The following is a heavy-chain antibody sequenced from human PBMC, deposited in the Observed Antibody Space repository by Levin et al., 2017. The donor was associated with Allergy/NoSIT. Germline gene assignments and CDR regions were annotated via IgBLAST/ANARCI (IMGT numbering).Heavy chain of an antibody. V-gene: IGHV3-23*01. Sequence: SCAASGFTFSSYAMSWVRQAPGKGLEWVSAISGSGGSTYYADSVKGRFTISRDNSKNTLYLQMNSLRAEDTAVYYCAKGGNRELLCYFDYWGQGTLVTVSS. J-gene: IGHJ4*02. CDR1: GFTFSSYA. D-gene: IGHD1-26*01. CDR3: AKGGNRELLCYFDY. CDR2: ISGSGGST.